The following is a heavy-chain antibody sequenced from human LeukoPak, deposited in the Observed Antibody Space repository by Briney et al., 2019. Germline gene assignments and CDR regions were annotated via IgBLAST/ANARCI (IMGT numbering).Heavy chain of an antibody. CDR1: GFTFDDYA. J-gene: IGHJ3*02. CDR2: ISWNSGSI. CDR3: AKDLGWFGELVYAFDI. V-gene: IGHV3-9*01. D-gene: IGHD3-10*01. Sequence: GGSLRLSCAASGFTFDDYAMHWVRQAPGKGLEWVSGISWNSGSIGYADSVKGRFTISRDNAKNSLYLQMNSLRAEDTALYYCAKDLGWFGELVYAFDIWGQGTMVTVSS.